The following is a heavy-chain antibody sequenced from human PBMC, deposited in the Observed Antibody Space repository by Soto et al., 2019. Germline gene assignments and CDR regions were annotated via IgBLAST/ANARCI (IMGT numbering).Heavy chain of an antibody. CDR3: ASATWESTGWYGYFQH. CDR2: ISSSSSTI. D-gene: IGHD6-19*01. V-gene: IGHV3-48*02. Sequence: EVQLVESGGGLVQPGGSLRLSCAASGFTFSSYSMNWVRQAPGKGLEWVSYISSSSSTIYYADSVKGRFTISRDNAKNSLYLQMNSLRDEDTAVYYSASATWESTGWYGYFQHWGQGTLVTVSS. CDR1: GFTFSSYS. J-gene: IGHJ1*01.